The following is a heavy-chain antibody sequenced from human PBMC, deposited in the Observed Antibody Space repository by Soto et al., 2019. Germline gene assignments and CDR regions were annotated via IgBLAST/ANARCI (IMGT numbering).Heavy chain of an antibody. CDR2: IYYSGST. Sequence: SSETLSLTCTVSGGSISSSSYYWGWIRQPPGKGLEWIGSIYYSGSTNYNPSLKSRVTISVDTSKNQFSLKLKSVTAADTALYFCARQRTSVVTQAYFDVWGPGSLVTVSS. J-gene: IGHJ4*02. CDR3: ARQRTSVVTQAYFDV. V-gene: IGHV4-39*01. D-gene: IGHD2-21*02. CDR1: GGSISSSSYY.